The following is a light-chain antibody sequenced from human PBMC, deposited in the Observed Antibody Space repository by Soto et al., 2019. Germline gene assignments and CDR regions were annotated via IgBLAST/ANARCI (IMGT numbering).Light chain of an antibody. J-gene: IGKJ1*01. Sequence: EIVLSQSPGTLSLSPGERATLSCRASQSVSSSYLAWYQQKPGQAPRLLIYGASSRATGIPDRFSGSGSGTDFTLTISRLEPEDFAVYWCQQYGSSLTFGQGTKVDIK. V-gene: IGKV3-20*01. CDR1: QSVSSSY. CDR2: GAS. CDR3: QQYGSSLT.